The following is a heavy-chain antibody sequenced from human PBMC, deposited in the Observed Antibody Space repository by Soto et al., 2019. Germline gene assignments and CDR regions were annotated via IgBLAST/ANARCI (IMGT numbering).Heavy chain of an antibody. CDR2: ITSSSSTI. CDR3: ARGRVGTAYFDY. D-gene: IGHD2-21*02. V-gene: IGHV3-48*02. Sequence: EVQLVESGGGLVQTGGSLRLSCAASGFTFTSNSMNWVRQAPGKGLEWISYITSSSSTIYYADSVKGRFTISRDNAKNSVYLQMNSLRDEDTAVYYCARGRVGTAYFDYWGHGMLVTVSS. J-gene: IGHJ4*01. CDR1: GFTFTSNS.